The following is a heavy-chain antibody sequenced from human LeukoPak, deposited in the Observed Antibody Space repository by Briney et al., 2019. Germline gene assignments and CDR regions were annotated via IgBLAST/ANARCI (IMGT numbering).Heavy chain of an antibody. CDR1: GYSMTSGYY. CDR3: ARHKDEVRGALDY. V-gene: IGHV4-38-2*02. J-gene: IGHJ4*02. Sequence: SETLSLTCNVSGYSMTSGYYWGWIRQPPGKGLEWIANIYHSGSTIYNPSLRSRVTISADTSKNQFSLKLSSVTAADTAVYYCARHKDEVRGALDYWGQGTLVTVSS. D-gene: IGHD3-10*01. CDR2: IYHSGST.